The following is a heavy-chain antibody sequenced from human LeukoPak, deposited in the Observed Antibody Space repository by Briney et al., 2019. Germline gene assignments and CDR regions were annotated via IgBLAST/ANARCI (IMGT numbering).Heavy chain of an antibody. Sequence: GGSLRLSCAASGFTVSSYGMHWVRQAPGKGLEWVAVISYDGSNKYYAYSVKGRFTISRDNSKNTLYLQMNNLRAEDTAVYYCAKDLVDTAPTYYGMDVWGQGTTVTVSS. CDR1: GFTVSSYG. D-gene: IGHD5-18*01. CDR3: AKDLVDTAPTYYGMDV. V-gene: IGHV3-30*18. CDR2: ISYDGSNK. J-gene: IGHJ6*02.